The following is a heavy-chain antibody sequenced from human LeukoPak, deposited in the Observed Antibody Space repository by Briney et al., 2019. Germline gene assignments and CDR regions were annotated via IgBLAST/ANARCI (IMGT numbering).Heavy chain of an antibody. CDR1: GYSISSGYY. CDR3: ARAYSSSWYYNWFDP. Sequence: SETLSLTCTVSGYSISSGYYWGWIRPPPGKGLEWIGSIYNSGSTYYNPSLKSRVTISVDTSKNQFSLKLRSVTAADTAMYCCARAYSSSWYYNWFDPWGQGTLVTVSS. CDR2: IYNSGST. V-gene: IGHV4-38-2*02. J-gene: IGHJ5*02. D-gene: IGHD6-13*01.